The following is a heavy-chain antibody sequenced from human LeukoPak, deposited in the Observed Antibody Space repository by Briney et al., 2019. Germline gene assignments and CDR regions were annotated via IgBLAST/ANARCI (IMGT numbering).Heavy chain of an antibody. CDR2: IRYDGSNK. J-gene: IGHJ4*02. V-gene: IGHV3-30*02. CDR3: ARDKIVGATYFDY. CDR1: GFTFSSYG. D-gene: IGHD1-26*01. Sequence: PGGSLRLSCAASGFTFSSYGMHWVRQALGKGLEWVAFIRYDGSNKYYADSVKGRFTISRDNAKNSLYLQMNSLRAEDTAVYYCARDKIVGATYFDYWGQGTLVTVSS.